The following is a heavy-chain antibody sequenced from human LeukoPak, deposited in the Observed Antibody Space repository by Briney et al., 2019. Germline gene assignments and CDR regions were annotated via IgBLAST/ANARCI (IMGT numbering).Heavy chain of an antibody. Sequence: SETLSLTCAVSGASISSYYWSWIGQPPGKGLEWIGYIYYSGSTNYNPSLESRVTISVDKSKNQFSLKLSSVTAADTAVYYCARLSYYYFDYWGQGTLVTVSS. CDR2: IYYSGST. J-gene: IGHJ4*02. D-gene: IGHD3-10*01. CDR3: ARLSYYYFDY. V-gene: IGHV4-59*01. CDR1: GASISSYY.